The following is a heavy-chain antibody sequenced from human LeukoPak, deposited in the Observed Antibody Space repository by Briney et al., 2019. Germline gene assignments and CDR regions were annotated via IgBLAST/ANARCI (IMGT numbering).Heavy chain of an antibody. CDR3: AKGLLYSGSFYGDNFDS. CDR1: GFSFSNYG. V-gene: IGHV3-23*01. J-gene: IGHJ4*02. Sequence: GGSLRVSCAASGFSFSNYGMNWVRQAPGKGLEWVSTISVGGGDTFYSDSVKGRFTISRDNSKNTVFLQMNSLRAEDTAVYYCAKGLLYSGSFYGDNFDSWGQGALVTVSS. D-gene: IGHD1-26*01. CDR2: ISVGGGDT.